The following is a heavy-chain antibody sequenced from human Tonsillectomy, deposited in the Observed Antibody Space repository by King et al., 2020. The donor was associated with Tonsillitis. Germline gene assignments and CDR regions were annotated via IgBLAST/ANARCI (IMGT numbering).Heavy chain of an antibody. V-gene: IGHV3-49*04. D-gene: IGHD6-19*01. CDR1: GFTFGDYA. J-gene: IGHJ4*02. CDR2: IRSKAYGGTT. CDR3: TSSSSGWYRLDY. Sequence: VQLVESGGGLVQPGRSLRLSCTASGFTFGDYAMSWVRQAPGMGLEWVGFIRSKAYGGTTEYAASVKGRFTISRDDSKSIAYLQMNSLKTEDTAVYYCTSSSSGWYRLDYWGQGTLVTVSS.